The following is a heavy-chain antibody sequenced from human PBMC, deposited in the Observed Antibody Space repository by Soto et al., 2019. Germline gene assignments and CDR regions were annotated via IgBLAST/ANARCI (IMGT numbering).Heavy chain of an antibody. Sequence: ETLSLTCTVSGGSISSGDYYWSWVRQAPGKGLEWVSAISGSGGSTYYADSVKGRFTISRDNSKNTLYLQMNSLRAEDTAVYYCAKSRGGTLEYFQHWGQGTLVTVSS. D-gene: IGHD2-15*01. CDR3: AKSRGGTLEYFQH. CDR2: ISGSGGST. J-gene: IGHJ1*01. CDR1: GGSISSGDYY. V-gene: IGHV3-23*01.